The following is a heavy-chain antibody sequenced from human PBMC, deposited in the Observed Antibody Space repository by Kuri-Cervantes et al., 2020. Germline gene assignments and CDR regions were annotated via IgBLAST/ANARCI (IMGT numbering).Heavy chain of an antibody. V-gene: IGHV3-30*03. CDR2: ISYEGKE. CDR1: GFSFSDYG. CDR3: ARLPYYYYGMDV. J-gene: IGHJ6*02. Sequence: GGSLRLSCAASGFSFSDYGMRWVRQAPGKGLDWVAMISYEGKEYYTDSVKGRFTVSRDNSKNTLYLQMNSLRAEDTAVYYCARLPYYYYGMDVWGQGTTVTVSS.